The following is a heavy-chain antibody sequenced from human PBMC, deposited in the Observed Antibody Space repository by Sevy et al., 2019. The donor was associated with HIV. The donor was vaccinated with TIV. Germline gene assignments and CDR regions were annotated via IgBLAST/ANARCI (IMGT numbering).Heavy chain of an antibody. CDR1: GGSISSGGYY. CDR2: IYYSGST. J-gene: IGHJ5*02. Sequence: SETLSLTCTVSGGSISSGGYYWSWIRQHPGKGLEWLGYIYYSGSTYYNPSLKSRVTISVDTSKNQFSLKLSSVTAADTAVYYCARVAKLGGWYLNWFDPWGQGTLVTVSS. D-gene: IGHD6-19*01. V-gene: IGHV4-31*03. CDR3: ARVAKLGGWYLNWFDP.